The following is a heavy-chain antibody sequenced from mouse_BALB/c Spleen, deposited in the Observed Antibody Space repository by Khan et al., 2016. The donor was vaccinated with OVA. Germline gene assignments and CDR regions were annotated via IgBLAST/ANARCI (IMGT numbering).Heavy chain of an antibody. J-gene: IGHJ3*01. Sequence: QVQLKESGPGLVQPSQSLSITCTVSGFSLNNYSVHWVRQSPGKGLEWPGVIWSAGSTDYNAAFISRLTISKDNSRSQVFFKMNSLQPNDTAIYYCARRGKEYGRGALFAYWGQGPLVTVSA. CDR1: GFSLNNYS. CDR2: IWSAGST. CDR3: ARRGKEYGRGALFAY. V-gene: IGHV2-2*02. D-gene: IGHD1-2*01.